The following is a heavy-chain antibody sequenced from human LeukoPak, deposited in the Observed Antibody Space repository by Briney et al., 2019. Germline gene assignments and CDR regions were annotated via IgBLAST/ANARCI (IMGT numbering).Heavy chain of an antibody. CDR2: MSNSGENT. D-gene: IGHD6-19*01. CDR1: GFTFSSYY. CDR3: AKGKPAIAVAGYDAFDI. J-gene: IGHJ3*02. Sequence: GGSLRLSCAASGFTFSSYYMQWVRQTPGKGLEWVGIMSNSGENTFYGEAVKGRFTIYRDNSQNTLYLQMNSLRAEDTAVYYCAKGKPAIAVAGYDAFDIWGQGTMVTVSS. V-gene: IGHV3-33*05.